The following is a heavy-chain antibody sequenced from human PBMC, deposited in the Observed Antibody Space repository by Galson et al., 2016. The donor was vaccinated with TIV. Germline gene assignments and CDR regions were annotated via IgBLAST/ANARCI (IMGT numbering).Heavy chain of an antibody. J-gene: IGHJ6*02. CDR3: ARDDWNSEYLHYGMDV. CDR2: ISSSGST. D-gene: IGHD1-7*01. Sequence: SETLSLTCTVSGGSISSYSWSWIRQPLGKGLEWLAYISSSGSTMYNPSLKSRVTISLGTSKKQISLTLSAVTAADSAIYYCARDDWNSEYLHYGMDVWGQGTTVTVAS. CDR1: GGSISSYS. V-gene: IGHV4-59*01.